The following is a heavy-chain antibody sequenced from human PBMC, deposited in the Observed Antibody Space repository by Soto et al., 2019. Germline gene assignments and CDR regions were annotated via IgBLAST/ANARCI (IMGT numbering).Heavy chain of an antibody. V-gene: IGHV4-30-2*01. CDR1: GGSISSGAYS. J-gene: IGHJ4*02. CDR3: SRGRRTAVTIDY. CDR2: IYHSGST. Sequence: SETLSLTCAVSGGSISSGAYSWSWIRQPPGKGLEWVGYIYHSGSTYYNPSLKSRVTISVDRSKNRFSLNLNSVTAADTAVYYCSRGRRTAVTIDYWGQGTLVTVSS. D-gene: IGHD4-17*01.